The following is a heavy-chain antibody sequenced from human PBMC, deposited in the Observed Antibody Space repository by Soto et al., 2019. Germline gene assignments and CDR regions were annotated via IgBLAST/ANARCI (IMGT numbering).Heavy chain of an antibody. V-gene: IGHV1-69*13. D-gene: IGHD3-3*01. Sequence: ASVKVSCKASGGTFSSYAISWVRQAPGQGLEWMGGIIPIFGTANYAQKFQGRVTITADESTSTAYMELSSLRSEDTAVYYCAREITFFGVVLVRYYGMDVWGQGTTVTVSS. CDR2: IIPIFGTA. J-gene: IGHJ6*02. CDR3: AREITFFGVVLVRYYGMDV. CDR1: GGTFSSYA.